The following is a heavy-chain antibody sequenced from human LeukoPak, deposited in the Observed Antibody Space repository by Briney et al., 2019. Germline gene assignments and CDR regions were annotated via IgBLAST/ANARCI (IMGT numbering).Heavy chain of an antibody. CDR3: ARRTSSSFYFDY. V-gene: IGHV2-70*04. Sequence: SGPTLVSPTQTLTLTCTFSGFSLSTSGMRVSWIRQPPGKALEWLARIDWDDDKFYSTSLKTRLTISKDTSKNQVVLTMTNMDPVDTATYYCARRTSSSFYFDYWGQGTLVTVSS. D-gene: IGHD6-6*01. CDR1: GFSLSTSGMR. J-gene: IGHJ4*02. CDR2: IDWDDDK.